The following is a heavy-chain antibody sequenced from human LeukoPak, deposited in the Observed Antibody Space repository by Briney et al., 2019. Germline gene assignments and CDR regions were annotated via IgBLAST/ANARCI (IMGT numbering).Heavy chain of an antibody. Sequence: SETLSLTCAVYGGSSSGYYWSWIRQPPGKGLEWIGEINHSGSTNYNPSLKSRVTISVDTSKNQFSLKLSSVTAADTAVYYCARRPYGGYATSNWFDPWGQGTLVTVSS. V-gene: IGHV4-34*01. CDR3: ARRPYGGYATSNWFDP. CDR1: GGSSSGYY. J-gene: IGHJ5*02. CDR2: INHSGST. D-gene: IGHD5-12*01.